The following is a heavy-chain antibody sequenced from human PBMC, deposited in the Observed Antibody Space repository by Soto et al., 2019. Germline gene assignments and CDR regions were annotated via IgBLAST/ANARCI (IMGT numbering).Heavy chain of an antibody. CDR2: IVVGSGNT. Sequence: ASVKVSCKASGFTFTSSAVQWVRQARGQRLEWIGWIVVGSGNTNYAQKFQERVTITRDMSTSTAYMELSSLRSEDTAVYYCAADQKVYYDILTGYYNYYYYGMDVWGQGTTVTVSS. CDR1: GFTFTSSA. D-gene: IGHD3-9*01. V-gene: IGHV1-58*01. CDR3: AADQKVYYDILTGYYNYYYYGMDV. J-gene: IGHJ6*02.